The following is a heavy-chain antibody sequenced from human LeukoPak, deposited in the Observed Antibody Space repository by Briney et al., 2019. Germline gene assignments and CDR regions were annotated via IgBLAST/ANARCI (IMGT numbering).Heavy chain of an antibody. J-gene: IGHJ5*02. V-gene: IGHV1-3*01. D-gene: IGHD3-22*01. CDR2: INAGSGDT. CDR1: GYTFTTYP. Sequence: ASVKVSCKSSGYTFTTYPIHWVRQAPGQRLEWMGWINAGSGDTKYSQKFQGRVTITRDTSASTAYMELSSLRSEDTAVYYCAREGQYYYDSSGYYYSGVSWFDPWGQGTLVTVSS. CDR3: AREGQYYYDSSGYYYSGVSWFDP.